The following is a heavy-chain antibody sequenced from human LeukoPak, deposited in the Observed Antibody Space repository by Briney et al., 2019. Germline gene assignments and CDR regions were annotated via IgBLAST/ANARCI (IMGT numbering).Heavy chain of an antibody. CDR2: INHRGST. J-gene: IGHJ4*02. CDR3: ARVGLDWGSIDY. D-gene: IGHD3/OR15-3a*01. CDR1: GGSFSPYY. V-gene: IGHV4-34*01. Sequence: SETLSLTCTVYGGSFSPYYWNWIRQPPGKGLEWIGEINHRGSTTYNPSLKSRVTISLDTSKNQFPLKLSSVTAADTAVYYCARVGLDWGSIDYWGQGTLVTVSS.